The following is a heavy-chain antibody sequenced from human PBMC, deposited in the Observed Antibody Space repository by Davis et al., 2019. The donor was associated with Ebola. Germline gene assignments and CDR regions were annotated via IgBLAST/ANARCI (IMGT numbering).Heavy chain of an antibody. J-gene: IGHJ2*01. V-gene: IGHV3-7*01. CDR3: ARDHSSGWSITNWYFDL. CDR2: IKQDGSEK. CDR1: GFTFSSYW. Sequence: PGGSLRLSCAASGFTFSSYWMSWVRQAPGKGLEWVANIKQDGSEKYYVDSVKGRFTISRDNAKNSLYLQMNSLRAEDTAVYHCARDHSSGWSITNWYFDLWGRGTLVTVSS. D-gene: IGHD6-19*01.